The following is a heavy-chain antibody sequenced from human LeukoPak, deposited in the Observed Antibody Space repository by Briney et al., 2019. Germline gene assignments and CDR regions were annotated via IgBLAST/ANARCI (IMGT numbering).Heavy chain of an antibody. Sequence: SETLSLTCTVSGGSISSYYWSWIRQPPGKGLEWIGEINHSGSTNYTPSLKSRVTISVDTSKNQFSLKLSSVTAADTAVYYCARLHLVSSGWYPMADSWGQGTLVSVSS. J-gene: IGHJ4*02. CDR1: GGSISSYY. CDR3: ARLHLVSSGWYPMADS. CDR2: INHSGST. V-gene: IGHV4-34*01. D-gene: IGHD6-19*01.